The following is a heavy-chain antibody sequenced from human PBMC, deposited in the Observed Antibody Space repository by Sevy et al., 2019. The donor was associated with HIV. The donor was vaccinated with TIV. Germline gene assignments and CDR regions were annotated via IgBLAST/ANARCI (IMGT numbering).Heavy chain of an antibody. V-gene: IGHV3-21*01. D-gene: IGHD5-18*01. Sequence: GGSPRLSCAASGFTFSSYSMNWVRQAPGKGLEWVSSISSSSSYIYYADSVKGRFTISRDNAKNSLYLQMNSLRAEDTAVYYCARDAGVDTARYYFDYWGQGTLVTVSS. J-gene: IGHJ4*02. CDR1: GFTFSSYS. CDR2: ISSSSSYI. CDR3: ARDAGVDTARYYFDY.